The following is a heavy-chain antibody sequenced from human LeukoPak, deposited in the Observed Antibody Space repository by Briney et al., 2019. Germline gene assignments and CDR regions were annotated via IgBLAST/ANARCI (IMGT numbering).Heavy chain of an antibody. J-gene: IGHJ5*02. V-gene: IGHV3-23*01. CDR2: IGGSGGST. Sequence: EGSLRLSCAASGFTFSSYGMSWVRQAPGKGLEWVSAIGGSGGSTYYADSVKGRFTISRDNSKNTLYLQMNSLRAEDTAVYYCAKDGSGGKGFDPWGQGTLVTVSS. CDR1: GFTFSSYG. CDR3: AKDGSGGKGFDP. D-gene: IGHD6-19*01.